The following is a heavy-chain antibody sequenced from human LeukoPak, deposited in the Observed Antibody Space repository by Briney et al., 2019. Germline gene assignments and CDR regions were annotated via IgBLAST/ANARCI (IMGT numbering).Heavy chain of an antibody. CDR2: ISSSSSYI. CDR1: GFTFSSYS. J-gene: IGHJ4*02. Sequence: GGSLRLSCAASGFTFSSYSMNWVRQAPGKGLEGVSSISSSSSYIYYADSVKGRFTISRDNAKNSLYLQMNSLRAEDTAVYYCARDDGGNFDYWGQGTLVTVSS. V-gene: IGHV3-21*01. D-gene: IGHD5-24*01. CDR3: ARDDGGNFDY.